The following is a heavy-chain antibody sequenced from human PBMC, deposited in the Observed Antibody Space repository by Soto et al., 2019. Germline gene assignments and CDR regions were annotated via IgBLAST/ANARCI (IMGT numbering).Heavy chain of an antibody. V-gene: IGHV4-61*08. CDR1: GGSVSSGGYY. D-gene: IGHD5-12*01. Sequence: PSETLSLTCTVSGGSVSSGGYYWSWIRQPPGKGLEWIGYIYYSGSTNYNPSLKSQVTISVDTSKNQFSLKLSSVTAADTAVYYCARVVEMATPGRSFDPWGQGTLVTVSS. J-gene: IGHJ5*02. CDR3: ARVVEMATPGRSFDP. CDR2: IYYSGST.